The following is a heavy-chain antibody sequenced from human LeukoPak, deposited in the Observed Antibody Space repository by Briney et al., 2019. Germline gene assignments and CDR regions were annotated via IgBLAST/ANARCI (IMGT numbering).Heavy chain of an antibody. D-gene: IGHD5-12*01. CDR2: INHSGST. CDR1: GGSFSGYY. V-gene: IGHV4-34*01. Sequence: SETLSLTCAVYGGSFSGYYWSWIRQPPGKGLEWIGEINHSGSTNYNPSLKSRVTISVDTSKDQFSLKLSSVTAADTAVYYCARRKLWLRGANDHWGQGTLVTVSS. J-gene: IGHJ4*02. CDR3: ARRKLWLRGANDH.